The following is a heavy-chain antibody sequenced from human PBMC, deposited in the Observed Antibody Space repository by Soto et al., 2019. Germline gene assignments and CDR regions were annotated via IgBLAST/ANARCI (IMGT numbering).Heavy chain of an antibody. J-gene: IGHJ3*02. CDR1: GFAFSSHP. Sequence: GGALRLSCAASGFAFSSHPMSWVRQSPEKGLEWVAGISDGGDLTYNADSVRGRFTISRDNSRNTLYLQMNSLRAEDTAVYYCARRVIGSSRAFDSWGQGTMVPVSS. D-gene: IGHD3-10*01. CDR3: ARRVIGSSRAFDS. V-gene: IGHV3-23*01. CDR2: ISDGGDLT.